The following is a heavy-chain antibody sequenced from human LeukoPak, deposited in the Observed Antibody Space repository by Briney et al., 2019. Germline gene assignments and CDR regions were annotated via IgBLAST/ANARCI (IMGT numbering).Heavy chain of an antibody. V-gene: IGHV3-23*01. CDR3: AKYGAWFGELLYPDAFDI. Sequence: ETLSLTCAVSGGSISSGGYSWSWVRQAPGKGLEWVSGISGSGSSTYYADSVKGRFTVSRENSKNTLYLHMNSLRAEDTAIYYCAKYGAWFGELLYPDAFDIWGQGTMVTVSS. CDR1: GGSISSGGYS. CDR2: ISGSGSST. J-gene: IGHJ3*02. D-gene: IGHD3-10*01.